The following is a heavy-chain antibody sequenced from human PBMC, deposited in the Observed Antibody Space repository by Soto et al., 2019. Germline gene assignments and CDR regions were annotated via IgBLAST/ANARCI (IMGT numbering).Heavy chain of an antibody. CDR3: AKDLNDFWSGYYRGGGMDV. CDR2: IYYSGST. Sequence: SETLSLTCTFSGCSISSGVDYWSWIRQHPGKGLEWIGYIYYSGSTYYNPSLKSRVTISVDTSKNQFSLKLSSVTAEDTAVYYCAKDLNDFWSGYYRGGGMDVWGQGTTVTVSS. CDR1: GCSISSGVDY. D-gene: IGHD3-3*01. J-gene: IGHJ6*02. V-gene: IGHV4-31*03.